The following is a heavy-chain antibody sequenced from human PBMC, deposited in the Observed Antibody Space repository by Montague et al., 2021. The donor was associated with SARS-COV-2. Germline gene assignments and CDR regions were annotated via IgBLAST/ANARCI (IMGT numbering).Heavy chain of an antibody. CDR3: ARGRAARSITIFGVVNPAIRYYYYMDV. V-gene: IGHV4-34*01. D-gene: IGHD3-3*01. J-gene: IGHJ6*03. Sequence: ETLSLTCAVYGGSFSGYYWSWIRHPPGKGLEWIGEINYSGSTYYNPSLMSRVIISADTSKNKCSLKLSSVTAADTAVYYWARGRAARSITIFGVVNPAIRYYYYMDVWGRGTTVTVSS. CDR1: GGSFSGYY. CDR2: INYSGST.